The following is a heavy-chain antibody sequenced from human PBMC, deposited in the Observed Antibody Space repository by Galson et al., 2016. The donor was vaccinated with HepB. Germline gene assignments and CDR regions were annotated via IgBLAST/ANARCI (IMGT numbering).Heavy chain of an antibody. CDR2: ISTSGETI. J-gene: IGHJ6*04. CDR1: GFTFSDNY. D-gene: IGHD5-24*01. V-gene: IGHV3-11*01. Sequence: SLRLSCAASGFTFSDNYMTWIRQAPGKGLEWTSYISTSGETINYADSVKGRFTISRDNAKSTLYLQMNGLRVEDTAVYFCARRGRWHYGLDVWGKGTAVTVSS. CDR3: ARRGRWHYGLDV.